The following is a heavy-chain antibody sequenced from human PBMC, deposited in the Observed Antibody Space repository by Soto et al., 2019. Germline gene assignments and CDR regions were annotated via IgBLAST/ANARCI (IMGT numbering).Heavy chain of an antibody. CDR2: ISSSSSYI. J-gene: IGHJ6*02. D-gene: IGHD3-16*02. CDR1: GFTFSSYS. V-gene: IGHV3-21*01. CDR3: ARDRVMITFGGVIVMENDEAYYYYGMDV. Sequence: GGSLRLSCAASGFTFSSYSMNWVRQAPGKGLEWVSSISSSSSYIYYADSVKGRFTISRDNAKNSLYLQMNSLRAEDTAVYYCARDRVMITFGGVIVMENDEAYYYYGMDVWGQGTTVTVSS.